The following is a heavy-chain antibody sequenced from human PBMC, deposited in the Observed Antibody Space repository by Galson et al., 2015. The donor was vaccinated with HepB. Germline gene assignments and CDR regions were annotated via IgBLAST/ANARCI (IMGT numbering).Heavy chain of an antibody. CDR2: IYSGGST. V-gene: IGHV3-66*01. D-gene: IGHD6-13*01. CDR1: GFTVSGNY. CDR3: WVVSWQQVPRIDS. Sequence: SLRLSCAASGFTVSGNYMHWVRQAPGKGLEWVSVIYSGGSTYYADSVEGRFTISRDNSTNTLYLQMNSLRAEDSAVYYCWVVSWQQVPRIDSWGQGTLVTVSS. J-gene: IGHJ4*02.